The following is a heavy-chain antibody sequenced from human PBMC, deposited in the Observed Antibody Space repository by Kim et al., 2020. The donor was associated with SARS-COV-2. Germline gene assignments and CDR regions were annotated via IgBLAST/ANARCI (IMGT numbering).Heavy chain of an antibody. J-gene: IGHJ4*02. CDR3: ARLRGNDGFDY. V-gene: IGHV4-39*02. CDR1: GGFISGSSYY. D-gene: IGHD2-8*01. Sequence: SETLSLTCTVSGGFISGSSYYWAWIRQPPGKGPEWIGSVYYSGSTYYTPSLKSRVTISVDTSKNHFSLKVSSVTAADTAMFYCARLRGNDGFDYWGQGNLVIVSS. CDR2: VYYSGST.